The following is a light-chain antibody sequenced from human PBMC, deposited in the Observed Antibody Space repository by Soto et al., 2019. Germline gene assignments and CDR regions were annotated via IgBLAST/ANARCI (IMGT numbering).Light chain of an antibody. CDR1: SGSVSTSYY. CDR3: VLYMGSGTVV. Sequence: QAVVTQEPSFSVSPGGTVTLTCGLSSGSVSTSYYHSWYQQTPGQAPRTLIYSTNTRSSGVPDRFSGSILGNKAALTITGAQAHDESDYYCVLYMGSGTVVFGGGTKLTVL. J-gene: IGLJ2*01. CDR2: STN. V-gene: IGLV8-61*01.